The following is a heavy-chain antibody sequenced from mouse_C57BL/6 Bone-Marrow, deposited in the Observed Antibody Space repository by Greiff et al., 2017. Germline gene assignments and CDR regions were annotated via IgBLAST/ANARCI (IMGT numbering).Heavy chain of an antibody. CDR1: GYTFTSYT. Sequence: VQLQQSGAELARPGASVKMSCKASGYTFTSYTMHWVKQRPGQGLEWIGYINPSSGYTKDNQKFKDKATLSADKSSSTAYMQLSSLTSEDSAVYYCARSLLRPQYYFDYWGQGTTLTVSS. D-gene: IGHD1-2*01. CDR2: INPSSGYT. V-gene: IGHV1-4*01. J-gene: IGHJ2*01. CDR3: ARSLLRPQYYFDY.